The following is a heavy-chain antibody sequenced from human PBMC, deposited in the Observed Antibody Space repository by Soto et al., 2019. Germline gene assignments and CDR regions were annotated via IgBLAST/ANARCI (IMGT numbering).Heavy chain of an antibody. CDR1: GFTFSYYP. D-gene: IGHD3-10*01. CDR3: AREGVHNYTEYYFDY. J-gene: IGHJ4*02. CDR2: ISGIKNYI. V-gene: IGHV3-21*06. Sequence: GGSLSLSCAASGFTFSYYPLHWVRRAPGKGLEWVSSISGIKNYIRYADSVKGRFTISRDNAKTSLYLQMNSLTAEGTAVYYCAREGVHNYTEYYFDYWGQGTLVTVSS.